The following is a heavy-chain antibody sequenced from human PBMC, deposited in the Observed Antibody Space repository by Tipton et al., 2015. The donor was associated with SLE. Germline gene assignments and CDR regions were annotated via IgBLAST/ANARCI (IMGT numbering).Heavy chain of an antibody. CDR3: AKDYGVPARGHYYMED. Sequence: VQLVQSGGGVVQPGRSLRLSCAASGFIVSSTYMSWVRQAPGKGLEWVSVIYSGDSYTYYADSVKGRFTISRDNSKNTIYLQMSSLRTEDTAIYYCAKDYGVPARGHYYMEDWGKGTMVTVSS. J-gene: IGHJ6*03. CDR2: IYSGDSYT. V-gene: IGHV3-53*01. D-gene: IGHD3-10*01. CDR1: GFIVSSTY.